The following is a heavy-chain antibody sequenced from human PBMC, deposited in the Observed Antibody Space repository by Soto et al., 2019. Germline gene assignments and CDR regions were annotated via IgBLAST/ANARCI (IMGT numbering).Heavy chain of an antibody. J-gene: IGHJ6*02. CDR2: ISGSGGVT. V-gene: IGHV3-23*01. Sequence: EVQLLESGGGLQQPGGSLRLSCAASGFTFSNYAMNWVRQAPGKGLEWVSAISGSGGVTYYADSVKGRFTISRDNSNNTQFLHMDSLRAEDTAVYYCAKDRRIWFGGMDVWGPGTTVTVSS. D-gene: IGHD3-10*01. CDR3: AKDRRIWFGGMDV. CDR1: GFTFSNYA.